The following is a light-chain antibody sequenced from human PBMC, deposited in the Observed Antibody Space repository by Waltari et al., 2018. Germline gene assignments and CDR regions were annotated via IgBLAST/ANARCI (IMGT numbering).Light chain of an antibody. CDR1: SSDVGFYNL. V-gene: IGLV2-23*02. CDR2: EVI. J-gene: IGLJ3*02. CDR3: CSYAGRNIWV. Sequence: QSALTQPASVSGSPGQSITISCTGTSSDVGFYNLVSWYQQHPGKAPKLKVYEVIERPAGVSNRFSGSKSGNTASLTSSGLQAEDEADYYCCSYAGRNIWVFGGGTKLTVL.